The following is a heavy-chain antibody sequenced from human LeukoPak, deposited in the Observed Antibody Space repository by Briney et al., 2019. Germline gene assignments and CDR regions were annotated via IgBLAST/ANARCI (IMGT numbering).Heavy chain of an antibody. D-gene: IGHD2-2*01. V-gene: IGHV1-46*01. J-gene: IGHJ5*02. Sequence: ASVKVSCKASGYTFTSYYMHWVRQAPGQGLEWMGVINPSGGSTSYAQKFQGRVTMTRDTSTSTVYMELSSLRSEDTAVYYCARAPAAIRWFDPWGQGTLVTVSS. CDR2: INPSGGST. CDR3: ARAPAAIRWFDP. CDR1: GYTFTSYY.